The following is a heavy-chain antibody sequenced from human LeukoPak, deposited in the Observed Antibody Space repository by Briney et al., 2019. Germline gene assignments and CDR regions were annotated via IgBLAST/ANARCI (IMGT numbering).Heavy chain of an antibody. D-gene: IGHD6-19*01. Sequence: GGSLRLSCSASGFTFSSYAMHWVRQAPGKGLEYVSAIGSNGGSTYYADSVKGRFTISRDNSKNTLYLQMSSLRAEDTAVYYCVKGGSSGWVRGDYFDYWGQGTLVTVSS. CDR3: VKGGSSGWVRGDYFDY. J-gene: IGHJ4*02. CDR2: IGSNGGST. CDR1: GFTFSSYA. V-gene: IGHV3-64D*09.